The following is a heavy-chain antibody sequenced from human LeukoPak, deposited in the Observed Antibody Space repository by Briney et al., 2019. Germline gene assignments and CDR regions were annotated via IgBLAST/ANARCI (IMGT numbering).Heavy chain of an antibody. J-gene: IGHJ4*02. D-gene: IGHD3-22*01. CDR1: EGTFSTYA. V-gene: IGHV1-69*13. Sequence: PVNVSCKASEGTFSTYAISWVRQAPGHGLEWMGGIIPIFGTANYAQKFQGRVTITADESTSTAYMELSSLRSEDTAVYYCAIYDSSGYQFDYWGQGTLVTVSS. CDR2: IIPIFGTA. CDR3: AIYDSSGYQFDY.